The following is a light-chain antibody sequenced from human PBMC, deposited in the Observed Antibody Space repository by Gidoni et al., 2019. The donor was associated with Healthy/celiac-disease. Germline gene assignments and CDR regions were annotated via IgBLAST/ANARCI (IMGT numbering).Light chain of an antibody. J-gene: IGKJ5*01. CDR2: DSS. Sequence: DIQMTQSPSSLSASVGDRVTITCQASEDIANYLNWYQQKPGKAPTLLIYDSSNLETGVPSRFSGSGSGTDFTFTISSLQPEDFASYYCQQYDNLPITFGQGTRLDMK. CDR3: QQYDNLPIT. CDR1: EDIANY. V-gene: IGKV1-33*01.